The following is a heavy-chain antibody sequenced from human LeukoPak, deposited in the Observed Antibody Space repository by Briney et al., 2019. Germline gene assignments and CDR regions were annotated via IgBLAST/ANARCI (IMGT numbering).Heavy chain of an antibody. CDR2: INHSGST. CDR1: GFPFSDYA. Sequence: GSLRLSCAASGFPFSDYAMIWVRQAPGKGLEWIGEINHSGSTNYNPSLKSRVTISVDTSKNQFSLKLSSVTAADTAVYYCARGRGYCSSTSCLPYYFDYWGQGTLVTVSS. V-gene: IGHV4-34*01. J-gene: IGHJ4*02. D-gene: IGHD2-2*01. CDR3: ARGRGYCSSTSCLPYYFDY.